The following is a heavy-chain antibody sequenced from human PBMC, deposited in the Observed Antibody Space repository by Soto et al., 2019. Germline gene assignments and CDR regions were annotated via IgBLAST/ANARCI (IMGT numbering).Heavy chain of an antibody. CDR2: INHSGST. CDR3: ARGRTFPRQQLVRRYYYYGMDV. Sequence: TLSLTCAFYGGSFSGYYWSWILQPPGKGLEWIGEINHSGSTNYNPSLKSRVTISVDTSKNQFSLKLSSVTAADTAVYYCARGRTFPRQQLVRRYYYYGMDVWGQGTTVTVSS. J-gene: IGHJ6*02. D-gene: IGHD6-13*01. CDR1: GGSFSGYY. V-gene: IGHV4-34*01.